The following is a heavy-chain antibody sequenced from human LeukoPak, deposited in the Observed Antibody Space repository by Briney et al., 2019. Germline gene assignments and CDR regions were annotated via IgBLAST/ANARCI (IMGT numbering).Heavy chain of an antibody. Sequence: SQTLSLTCAISGDSVSSNSVTWNWIRQSPSRGLEWLGRTYYRSEWYTDYAVSAKGRITINPDSSRNQFSLQLRSVTPEDTAVYFWARDFLNPFDYWGQGTLVTVSS. D-gene: IGHD1-14*01. J-gene: IGHJ4*01. CDR2: TYYRSEWYT. V-gene: IGHV6-1*01. CDR1: GDSVSSNSVT. CDR3: ARDFLNPFDY.